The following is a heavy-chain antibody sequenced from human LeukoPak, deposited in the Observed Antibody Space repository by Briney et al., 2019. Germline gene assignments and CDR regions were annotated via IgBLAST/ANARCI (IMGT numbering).Heavy chain of an antibody. CDR2: IYYSGST. CDR1: GGSISHYY. D-gene: IGHD1-26*01. V-gene: IGHV4-59*01. Sequence: SETLSLTCTVSGGSISHYYGNWIRQPPGKGLEWIGNIYYSGSTNYNPSLKSRVTISVDTSKNQFSLKLSSLTAADTAVYYCARRGANSGSYSHFDLWGRGTLVTVSS. CDR3: ARRGANSGSYSHFDL. J-gene: IGHJ2*01.